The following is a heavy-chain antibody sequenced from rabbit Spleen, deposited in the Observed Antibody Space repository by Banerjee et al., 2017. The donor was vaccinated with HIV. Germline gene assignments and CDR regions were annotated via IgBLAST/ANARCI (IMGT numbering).Heavy chain of an antibody. D-gene: IGHD8-1*01. V-gene: IGHV1S45*01. J-gene: IGHJ6*01. Sequence: QEQLVESGGGLVKPGASLTLTCKASGLDFSKNYWICWVRQAPGKGLEWIACIAGSSSGFTYSATWAKGRFTCSKTSSTTVTLQMTSLTVADTATYFCARDTGSSFSSYGMDLWGPGTLVTVS. CDR3: ARDTGSSFSSYGMDL. CDR1: GLDFSKNYW. CDR2: IAGSSSGFT.